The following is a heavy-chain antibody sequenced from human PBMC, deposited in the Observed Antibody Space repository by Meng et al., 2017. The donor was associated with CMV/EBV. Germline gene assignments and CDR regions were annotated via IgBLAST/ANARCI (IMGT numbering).Heavy chain of an antibody. V-gene: IGHV1-2*02. CDR1: GYAFTGFS. D-gene: IGHD2/OR15-2a*01. CDR3: AISSVEVMIYAGLDY. CDR2: LTPASGDT. Sequence: SGYAFTGFSFRCARLASVQGLEWVGLLTPASGDTILGQKFQARVTMTRDTSLTTASMDLNRLRSDDTAVYYCAISSVEVMIYAGLDYWGQGTLVTVSS. J-gene: IGHJ4*02.